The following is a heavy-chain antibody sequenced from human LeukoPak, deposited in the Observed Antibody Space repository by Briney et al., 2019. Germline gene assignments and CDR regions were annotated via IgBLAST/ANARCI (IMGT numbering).Heavy chain of an antibody. D-gene: IGHD1-14*01. CDR3: AVGLGKTDTDY. CDR1: GFSFSKAW. Sequence: GGSLRPSCAASGFSFSKAWMNWVRQAPGKGLELVARIKTKSQGGTTDYAAPVKGRFAISRDDSENRVYLQMNSLKSEDTAVYYCAVGLGKTDTDYWGQGTLVTVSS. CDR2: IKTKSQGGTT. V-gene: IGHV3-15*05. J-gene: IGHJ4*02.